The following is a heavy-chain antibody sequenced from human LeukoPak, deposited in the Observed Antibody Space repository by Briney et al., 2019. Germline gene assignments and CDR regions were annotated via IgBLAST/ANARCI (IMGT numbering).Heavy chain of an antibody. V-gene: IGHV4-59*01. Sequence: KPSETLSLTCTVSGGSISSYYWSWIRQPPGKGLEWIGYIYYSGSTNYNPSLKSRVTISVDTSKNQFSLKLSSVTAADTAVYYCARGEYDSSGYYYDYWGQGTLVTVSS. CDR2: IYYSGST. CDR3: ARGEYDSSGYYYDY. D-gene: IGHD3-22*01. J-gene: IGHJ4*02. CDR1: GGSISSYY.